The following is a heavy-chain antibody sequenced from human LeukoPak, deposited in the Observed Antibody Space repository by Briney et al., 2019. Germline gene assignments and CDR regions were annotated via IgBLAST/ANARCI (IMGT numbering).Heavy chain of an antibody. Sequence: PGGSLRLSCAASGFTFSTYAISWVRQAPGKGLEWVSGVSGSGDNTYYADSVKGRFTISRDNSKKTLHLEMNSLRAEDTAVYYCAKTATVTTVYYYYMDVWGKGTTVTISS. V-gene: IGHV3-23*01. D-gene: IGHD4-11*01. J-gene: IGHJ6*03. CDR1: GFTFSTYA. CDR3: AKTATVTTVYYYYMDV. CDR2: VSGSGDNT.